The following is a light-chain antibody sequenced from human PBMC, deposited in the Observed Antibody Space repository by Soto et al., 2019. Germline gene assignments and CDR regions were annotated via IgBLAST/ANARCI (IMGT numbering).Light chain of an antibody. V-gene: IGLV4-69*01. J-gene: IGLJ7*01. CDR2: LNSDGSH. CDR1: SGHSSYA. Sequence: QAVVTQWPSASASLGASVKLTCTLSSGHSSYAIAWHQQQPEKGPRFLMRLNSDGSHNKGYGIPDRFSGSSSGAERYLTISSLQSEDEADYYCQTWGTDVSVFGGGTQLTV. CDR3: QTWGTDVSV.